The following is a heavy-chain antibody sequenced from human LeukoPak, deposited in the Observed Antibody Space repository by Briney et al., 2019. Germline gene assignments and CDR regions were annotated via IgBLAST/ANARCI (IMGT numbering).Heavy chain of an antibody. V-gene: IGHV3-43*02. CDR3: AKCVSSNIYYWFDP. D-gene: IGHD2/OR15-2a*01. CDR2: ITGNGLTT. Sequence: GGSLRLSCAASGFTFEDYGMHCVRQAPGKGLECVSLITGNGLTTSYAASVKGRYNISRDKSKTSLYLQMNSLRTEATALYYCAKCVSSNIYYWFDPWGQGTLVSVSS. CDR1: GFTFEDYG. J-gene: IGHJ5*02.